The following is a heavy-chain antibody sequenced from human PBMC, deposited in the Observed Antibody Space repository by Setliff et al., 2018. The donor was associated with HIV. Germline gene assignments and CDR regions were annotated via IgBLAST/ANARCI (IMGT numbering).Heavy chain of an antibody. D-gene: IGHD2-21*01. CDR2: TRNRARSYTT. J-gene: IGHJ4*02. V-gene: IGHV3-72*01. CDR3: ARGFAQGFDY. CDR1: GFTFSDYY. Sequence: GGSLRLSCAASGFTFSDYYMGWVRQAPGKGLEWVARTRNRARSYTTEYAASVKGRSTLSRDNAKNSLYLQMNSLRAEDTAVYYCARGFAQGFDYWGQGTLVTVSS.